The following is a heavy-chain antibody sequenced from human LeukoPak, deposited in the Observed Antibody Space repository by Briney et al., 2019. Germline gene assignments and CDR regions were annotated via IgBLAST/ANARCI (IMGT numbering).Heavy chain of an antibody. CDR3: ARGGEGYYFDY. D-gene: IGHD3-10*01. Sequence: ASLKVSCKASGYTFTSCDINWVRQATGQGLEWMEWMNPNSGNTGYAQKFQGRVTMTRNTSTSTAYMELSSLRSEDTALYYCARGGEGYYFDYWGQGTLVTVSS. J-gene: IGHJ4*02. CDR2: MNPNSGNT. CDR1: GYTFTSCD. V-gene: IGHV1-8*01.